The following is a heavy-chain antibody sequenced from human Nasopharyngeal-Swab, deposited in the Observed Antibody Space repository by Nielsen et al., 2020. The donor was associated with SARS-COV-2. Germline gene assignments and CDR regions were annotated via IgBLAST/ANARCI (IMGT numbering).Heavy chain of an antibody. CDR3: ARDYVNLVYSTPTPDS. CDR1: GYIFTSYR. V-gene: IGHV1-18*01. CDR2: INTYNGDT. J-gene: IGHJ4*02. D-gene: IGHD2-8*01. Sequence: ASVKVACKTSGYIFTSYRSNWVRQAPAQGLEWMGWINTYNGDTNYAEKLQGRVTMTTDTSTSTAYMELRSLRSDDTAIYYCARDYVNLVYSTPTPDSWGQGTLVTVSS.